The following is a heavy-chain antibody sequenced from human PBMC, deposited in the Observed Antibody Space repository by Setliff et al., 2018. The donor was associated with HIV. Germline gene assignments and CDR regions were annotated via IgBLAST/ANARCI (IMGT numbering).Heavy chain of an antibody. CDR1: GFSISSNYY. CDR2: IDASANT. CDR3: ARIGSGWSVGWFDP. V-gene: IGHV4-38-2*01. J-gene: IGHJ5*02. D-gene: IGHD6-13*01. Sequence: KPSETLSLTCDVSGFSISSNYYWAWIRQAPGKGLEWIGCIDASANTYYIPSLKSRATISIDTSKNQLSLKLRSVTAADTAVYYCARIGSGWSVGWFDPWGQGTLVTVSS.